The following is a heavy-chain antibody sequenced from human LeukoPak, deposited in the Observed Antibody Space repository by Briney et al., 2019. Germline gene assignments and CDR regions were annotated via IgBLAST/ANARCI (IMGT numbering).Heavy chain of an antibody. V-gene: IGHV4-31*03. CDR3: ARAYSNYYDSSGYFDY. J-gene: IGHJ4*02. D-gene: IGHD3-22*01. Sequence: SETLSLTCTVSGGSISSGGYYWSWIRQHPGKGLEWIGYIYYSGSTYYNPSLKSRVTISVDTSKNQFSLKLSSVTAADTAVYYCARAYSNYYDSSGYFDYWGQGTLVPVSS. CDR2: IYYSGST. CDR1: GGSISSGGYY.